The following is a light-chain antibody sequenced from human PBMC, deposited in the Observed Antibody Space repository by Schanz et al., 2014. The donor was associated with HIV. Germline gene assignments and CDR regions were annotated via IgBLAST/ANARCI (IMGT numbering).Light chain of an antibody. CDR3: LQHNNYPPLT. Sequence: DIQLTQSPSFLSASVGDRVTITCRASQGFGSYLAWYQQKPGKAPKLLIYATSTLQNGVPSRFSGSGFGTSFTLTISSLQPEDFATYYCLQHNNYPPLTFGGGTKVEIK. CDR1: QGFGSY. V-gene: IGKV1-9*01. CDR2: ATS. J-gene: IGKJ4*01.